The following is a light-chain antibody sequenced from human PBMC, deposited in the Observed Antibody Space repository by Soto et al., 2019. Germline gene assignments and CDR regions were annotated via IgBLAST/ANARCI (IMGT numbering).Light chain of an antibody. J-gene: IGLJ1*01. CDR2: EVY. CDR1: SSDVGGYNY. Sequence: QSALTQPPSASGSPGQSVAISYTGTSSDVGGYNYVSWYQHHPGKAPKLIIYEVYKRPSGVPDRFSGSKSGNTAALTVSGLEPEDEADYYCSSYVGTNSYVFGTGTKVTVL. V-gene: IGLV2-8*01. CDR3: SSYVGTNSYV.